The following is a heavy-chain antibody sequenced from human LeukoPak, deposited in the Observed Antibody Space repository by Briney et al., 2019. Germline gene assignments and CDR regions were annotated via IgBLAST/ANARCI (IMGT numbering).Heavy chain of an antibody. CDR3: AKGRGGYSGYVAWSYFDY. CDR1: GFTFSSYA. J-gene: IGHJ4*02. Sequence: PGGSLRLSCAASGFTFSSYAMSWVRQAPGKELEWVSAISGSGGSTYYADSVKGRFTISRDNSKNTLYLQMNSLRAEDTAVYYCAKGRGGYSGYVAWSYFDYWGQGTLVTVSS. CDR2: ISGSGGST. D-gene: IGHD5-12*01. V-gene: IGHV3-23*01.